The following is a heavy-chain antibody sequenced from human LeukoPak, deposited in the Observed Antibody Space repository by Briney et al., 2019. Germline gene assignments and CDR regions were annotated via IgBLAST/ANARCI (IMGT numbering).Heavy chain of an antibody. CDR3: AKDGTTTITVDY. V-gene: IGHV3-23*01. CDR2: ISGSGGST. Sequence: GGSLRLSCAASGFTFSNYAMTWVRQGPGKGLEWVSVISGSGGSTYYRDSVKGRFTISRDNSKNTLYLQMNSLRDEDTAVYYCAKDGTTTITVDYWGQGTLVTVSS. J-gene: IGHJ4*02. CDR1: GFTFSNYA. D-gene: IGHD1-1*01.